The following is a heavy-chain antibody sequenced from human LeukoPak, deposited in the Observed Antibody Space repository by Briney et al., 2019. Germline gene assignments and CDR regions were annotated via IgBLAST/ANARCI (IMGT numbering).Heavy chain of an antibody. CDR2: IYSGGST. J-gene: IGHJ4*02. CDR3: ARAWYYYDSSGYRD. CDR1: GFTVSSNY. Sequence: GGSLRLSCAASGFTVSSNYMSWVRQAPGKGLEWVSVIYSGGSTYYADSVKGRFTISRDNSKNTLYLQMNSVRAEDTAVYYCARAWYYYDSSGYRDWGQGTLVTVSS. V-gene: IGHV3-53*01. D-gene: IGHD3-22*01.